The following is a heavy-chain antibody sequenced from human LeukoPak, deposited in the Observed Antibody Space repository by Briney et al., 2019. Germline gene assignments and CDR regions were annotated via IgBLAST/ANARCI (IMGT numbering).Heavy chain of an antibody. CDR3: ARDRGSSGLYYYYGMDV. CDR2: IYYSGST. Sequence: SETLSLTCTVSGGSISSYYWSWIRQPPGKGLEWIGYIYYSGSTNYNPSLKSRVTISVDTSKNQFSLKLSSVTAADMAVYYCARDRGSSGLYYYYGMDVWGQGTTVTVSS. V-gene: IGHV4-59*01. J-gene: IGHJ6*02. D-gene: IGHD6-19*01. CDR1: GGSISSYY.